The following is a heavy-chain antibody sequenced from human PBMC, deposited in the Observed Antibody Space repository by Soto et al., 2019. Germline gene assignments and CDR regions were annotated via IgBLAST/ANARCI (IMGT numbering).Heavy chain of an antibody. CDR3: ARGPPDFSSSWFGMDV. D-gene: IGHD6-13*01. V-gene: IGHV3-23*01. Sequence: GGSLRLSCVVSEFTFRSYAMSWVRQAPGKGLEWVSGISVGGSNTYYADSVKGRFTISRDNSKNTLYLQMNSLRAEDTAVYFCARGPPDFSSSWFGMDVWGQGTTVTVSS. CDR1: EFTFRSYA. J-gene: IGHJ6*02. CDR2: ISVGGSNT.